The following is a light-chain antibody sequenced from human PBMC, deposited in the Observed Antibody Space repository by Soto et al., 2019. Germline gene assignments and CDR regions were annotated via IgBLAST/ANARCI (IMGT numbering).Light chain of an antibody. CDR1: QTISSR. J-gene: IGKJ4*01. CDR3: QHRSNWPVA. V-gene: IGKV1-5*03. CDR2: RAS. Sequence: SLSPSTMSSPVGDSVPITCRASQTISSRLAWYQQKPGQAPKLLIYRASTRDSGVPDRFSGSGSGTEFTLTISSLEPEDFAVYYCQHRSNWPVAFGGGTKVDIK.